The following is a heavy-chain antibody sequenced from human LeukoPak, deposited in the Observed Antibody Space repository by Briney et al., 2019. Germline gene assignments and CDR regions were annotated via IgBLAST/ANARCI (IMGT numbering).Heavy chain of an antibody. D-gene: IGHD3-3*01. J-gene: IGHJ3*02. Sequence: GGSLRLSCAASGFTFDDYAMHWVRQAPGKGLEWVSLISWDGGSTYYADSVKGRFTISRDNSKNSLYLQMNSLRAEDTALYYCARLGQGFWSDRGPDAFDIWGQGTMVTVSS. V-gene: IGHV3-43D*03. CDR3: ARLGQGFWSDRGPDAFDI. CDR2: ISWDGGST. CDR1: GFTFDDYA.